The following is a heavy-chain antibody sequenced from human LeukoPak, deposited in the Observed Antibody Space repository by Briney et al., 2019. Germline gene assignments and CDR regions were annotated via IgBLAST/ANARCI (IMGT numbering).Heavy chain of an antibody. CDR2: ISAYNGNT. D-gene: IGHD2-2*01. CDR3: ARDQHCSSTTCARGYFFDY. Sequence: ASVKVSCKASGYTFTNYAISWVRQAPGQGLEWMGWISAYNGNTNYAQKLQGRVTMTTDTSTSTAYMELRSLRSDDTAVYYCARDQHCSSTTCARGYFFDYWGQGTLVTVSS. V-gene: IGHV1-18*01. J-gene: IGHJ4*02. CDR1: GYTFTNYA.